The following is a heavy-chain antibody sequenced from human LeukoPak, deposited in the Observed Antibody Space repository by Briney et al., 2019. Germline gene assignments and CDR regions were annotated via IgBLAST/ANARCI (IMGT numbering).Heavy chain of an antibody. CDR3: ARDSTDWVAQHFDP. CDR1: GGSMRSYY. CDR2: IDYRGFT. V-gene: IGHV4-59*01. D-gene: IGHD3-9*01. J-gene: IGHJ5*02. Sequence: SETLSLTCTVSGGSMRSYYWIWIRQPPGKGLEWIGYIDYRGFTTYNPSLKSRVTISIDTSKSQFSLKLTSVTAADTAVYYCARDSTDWVAQHFDPWGQGIQVTASS.